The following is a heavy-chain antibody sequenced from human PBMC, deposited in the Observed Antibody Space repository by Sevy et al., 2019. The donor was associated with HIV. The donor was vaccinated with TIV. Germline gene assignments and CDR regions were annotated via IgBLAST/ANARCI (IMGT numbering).Heavy chain of an antibody. CDR3: ASGIAAAAPYYYYYYMDV. CDR2: IIPIFGTA. D-gene: IGHD6-13*01. J-gene: IGHJ6*03. Sequence: ASVKVSCKASGGTFSSYAISWVRQAPGQGLEWMGGIIPIFGTANYAQKFQGRVTITADKSTSTAYIELSSLRSEDTAVYYCASGIAAAAPYYYYYYMDVWGKGTTVTVSS. CDR1: GGTFSSYA. V-gene: IGHV1-69*06.